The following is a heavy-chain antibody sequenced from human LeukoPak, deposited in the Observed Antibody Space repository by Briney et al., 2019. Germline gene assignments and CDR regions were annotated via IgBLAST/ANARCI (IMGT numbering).Heavy chain of an antibody. D-gene: IGHD5-24*01. V-gene: IGHV5-51*01. CDR3: ARLGQRWPSYYFDY. CDR2: IHPGGSDP. J-gene: IGHJ4*02. Sequence: GESLKISRKASGYIFTNYWIGWVRQMPGKGLEWMGMIHPGGSDPTYSPSFQGQVTISADKSIGTAYLQWSSLKASDIAMYFCARLGQRWPSYYFDYWAQGTLVTVSA. CDR1: GYIFTNYW.